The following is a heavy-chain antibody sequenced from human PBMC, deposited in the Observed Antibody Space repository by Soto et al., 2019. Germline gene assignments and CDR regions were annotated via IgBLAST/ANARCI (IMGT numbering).Heavy chain of an antibody. J-gene: IGHJ3*02. CDR3: ARGGKVVVITTGAFDI. V-gene: IGHV4-34*01. CDR1: GGSFSGYY. Sequence: PSETLSLTCAVYGGSFSGYYWSWIRQPPRKGLEWIGEINHSGSTNYNPSLKSRVTISVDTSKNQFSLKLSSVTAADTAVYYCARGGKVVVITTGAFDIWGQGTMVTVSS. D-gene: IGHD3-22*01. CDR2: INHSGST.